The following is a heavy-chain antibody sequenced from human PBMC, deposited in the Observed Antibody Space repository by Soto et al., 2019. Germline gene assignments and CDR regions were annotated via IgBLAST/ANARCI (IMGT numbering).Heavy chain of an antibody. J-gene: IGHJ4*02. V-gene: IGHV3-23*01. D-gene: IGHD3-3*01. CDR1: AVTFSNCA. CDR2: ITGSGSST. CDR3: AKVPGSNTIFGVALGS. Sequence: GGSLRLSCVASAVTFSNCAMSWVRQAPGKGLEWVSGITGSGSSTYYADSVKGRFTISRDNSKNTLYLQMSSLRAEDTAIYYCAKVPGSNTIFGVALGSWGQGTLVTVSS.